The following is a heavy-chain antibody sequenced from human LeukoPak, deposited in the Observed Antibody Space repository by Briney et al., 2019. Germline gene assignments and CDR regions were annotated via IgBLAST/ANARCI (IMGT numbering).Heavy chain of an antibody. V-gene: IGHV3-23*01. D-gene: IGHD6-6*01. J-gene: IGHJ4*02. CDR2: ISLSTNGK. CDR3: AKGEYSSSSSDY. Sequence: GGSLRLSCAASGFTFSSYDMSWVRQAPGKGLEWVSSISLSTNGKTYADSVKGRFTISRDNSKNTLYLQMNSLRAEDTAVYYCAKGEYSSSSSDYWGQGTLVTVSS. CDR1: GFTFSSYD.